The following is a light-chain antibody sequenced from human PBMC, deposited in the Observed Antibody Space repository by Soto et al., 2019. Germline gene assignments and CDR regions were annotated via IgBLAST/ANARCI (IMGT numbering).Light chain of an antibody. V-gene: IGKV1-5*03. Sequence: DIQMTQSPSTLSASVGDRVTITFRASQSISSWLAWYQQKPGKAPKLLIYKASSLESGVPSRFSGSGSGTEFTLTISSLESDDFATYYCQQYHRYSTFGQGTKVDIK. CDR2: KAS. CDR1: QSISSW. J-gene: IGKJ1*01. CDR3: QQYHRYST.